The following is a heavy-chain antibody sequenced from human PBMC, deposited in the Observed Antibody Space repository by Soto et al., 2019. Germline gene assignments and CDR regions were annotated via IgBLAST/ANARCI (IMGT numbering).Heavy chain of an antibody. V-gene: IGHV3-30*18. CDR2: ISYDGSNK. CDR1: GFTFSSYG. D-gene: IGHD3-22*01. Sequence: QVQLVESGGGVVQPGRSLRLSCAASGFTFSSYGMHWVRQAPGKGLEWVAVISYDGSNKYYADSVKGRFTISRDNSKNTLYLQMNSLRAEDTAVYYCAKGRPYDSSGLGDYWGLGTLVTVSS. J-gene: IGHJ4*02. CDR3: AKGRPYDSSGLGDY.